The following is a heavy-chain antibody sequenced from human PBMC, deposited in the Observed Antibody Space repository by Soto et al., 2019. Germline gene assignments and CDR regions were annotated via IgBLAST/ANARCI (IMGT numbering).Heavy chain of an antibody. V-gene: IGHV4-59*08. CDR3: ARQGFGGLHGLVDV. CDR2: SHHSWVS. D-gene: IGHD3-10*01. CDR1: GGSITDYY. J-gene: IGHJ6*02. Sequence: QVQLQESGPGLVKSSETLTLTCTVSGGSITDYYWSWIRLSPGKGLEWLGYSHHSWVSAYNPSLKSRVTMSLDTSKKQLSLRLTSVTAADTAVYYCARQGFGGLHGLVDVWGQGTTVIVSS.